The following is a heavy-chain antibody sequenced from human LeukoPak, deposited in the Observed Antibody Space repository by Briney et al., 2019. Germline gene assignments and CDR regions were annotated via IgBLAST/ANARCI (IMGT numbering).Heavy chain of an antibody. J-gene: IGHJ5*02. D-gene: IGHD3-10*01. CDR3: ARDRGLPRGNYKWFDP. Sequence: SLRLSCAASGFTFDDYAMHWVRQAPGKGLEWVSGISWNSGRIGYADSVKGRFTISRDNAKKSVYLQMNSLRDEDTAVYYCARDRGLPRGNYKWFDPWGQGTLVTVSS. CDR1: GFTFDDYA. CDR2: ISWNSGRI. V-gene: IGHV3-9*01.